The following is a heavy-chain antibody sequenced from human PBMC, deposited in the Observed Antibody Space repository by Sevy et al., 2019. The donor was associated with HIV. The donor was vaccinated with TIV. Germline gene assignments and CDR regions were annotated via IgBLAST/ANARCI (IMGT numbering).Heavy chain of an antibody. D-gene: IGHD3-22*01. CDR2: ISGIGSST. CDR3: AKALNPALESMIEVIFRSLKGFDV. V-gene: IGHV3-23*01. J-gene: IGHJ3*01. CDR1: GFTFNTHA. Sequence: GGSLRLSCAASGFTFNTHAMNWVRQAPGKGLEWVSVISGIGSSTYYADSVKGRFTISRDNSKNTLYLQMNSLRADDTAVYYCAKALNPALESMIEVIFRSLKGFDVWGQWTMVTDSS.